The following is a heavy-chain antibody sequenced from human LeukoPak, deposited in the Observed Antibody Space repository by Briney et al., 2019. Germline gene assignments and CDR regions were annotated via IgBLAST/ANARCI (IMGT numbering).Heavy chain of an antibody. CDR3: ARSRVPPLRFLEWLPDAFDI. D-gene: IGHD3-3*01. CDR2: IIPIFGTA. Sequence: GASVKVSCKASGGTFSSYAISWVRQAPGQGLEWMGGIIPIFGTANYAQKFQGRVTISADKSTSTAYMELSSLRSEDTAVYYCARSRVPPLRFLEWLPDAFDIWGQGTMVTVSS. V-gene: IGHV1-69*06. CDR1: GGTFSSYA. J-gene: IGHJ3*02.